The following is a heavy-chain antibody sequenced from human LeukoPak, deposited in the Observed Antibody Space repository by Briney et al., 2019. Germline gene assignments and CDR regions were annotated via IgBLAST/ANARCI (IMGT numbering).Heavy chain of an antibody. D-gene: IGHD3-9*01. Sequence: GGSLRLSCTASGFTFGDYAMSWVRQAPGKGLEWVGFIRSKAYGGTTEYAAPVKGRFTISRDDSKSIAYLQMNSLKTEDTAVYYCTSNRYFDWLLPDGYWGQGTLVTVSS. J-gene: IGHJ4*02. CDR1: GFTFGDYA. CDR3: TSNRYFDWLLPDGY. V-gene: IGHV3-49*04. CDR2: IRSKAYGGTT.